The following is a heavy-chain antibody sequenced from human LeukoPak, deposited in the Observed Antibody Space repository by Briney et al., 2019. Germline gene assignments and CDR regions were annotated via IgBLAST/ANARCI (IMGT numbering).Heavy chain of an antibody. J-gene: IGHJ4*02. Sequence: GGSLRLSCTASGFTFSKYAIHWVRQAPGKGLEWVSGISWNSGSIGYADSVKGRFTISRDNAKNSLYLQMNSLRAEDTALYYCAKAKVALDYWGQGTLVTVSS. V-gene: IGHV3-9*01. CDR1: GFTFSKYA. CDR2: ISWNSGSI. D-gene: IGHD2-15*01. CDR3: AKAKVALDY.